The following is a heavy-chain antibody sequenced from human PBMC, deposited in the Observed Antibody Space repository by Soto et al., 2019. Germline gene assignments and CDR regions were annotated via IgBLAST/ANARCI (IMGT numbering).Heavy chain of an antibody. CDR2: ISYDGSNK. CDR3: ARDMSYESSGYQHTFDY. CDR1: GFTFSSYA. J-gene: IGHJ4*02. D-gene: IGHD3-22*01. V-gene: IGHV3-30-3*01. Sequence: QVQLVESGGGVVQPGRSLRLSCAASGFTFSSYAMHWVRQAPGKGLEWVAVISYDGSNKYYADSVKGRFTISRDNSKNTLCLQMNSLRAEDTAVYYCARDMSYESSGYQHTFDYWGQGTLVRVSS.